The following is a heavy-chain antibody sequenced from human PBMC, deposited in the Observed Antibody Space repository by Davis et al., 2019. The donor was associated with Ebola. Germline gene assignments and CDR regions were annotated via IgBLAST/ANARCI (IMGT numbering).Heavy chain of an antibody. CDR2: IYSGGST. V-gene: IGHV3-66*04. D-gene: IGHD3-3*01. J-gene: IGHJ5*02. CDR3: ARQGWSGYSLRHWLDP. Sequence: GESLKISCAASGFTFSRYWMSWVRQAPGKGLEWVSVIYSGGSTYYADSVKGRFTISRDNSKNTLYLQMNSLRAEDTAVYYCARQGWSGYSLRHWLDPWGRGTLVTVSS. CDR1: GFTFSRYW.